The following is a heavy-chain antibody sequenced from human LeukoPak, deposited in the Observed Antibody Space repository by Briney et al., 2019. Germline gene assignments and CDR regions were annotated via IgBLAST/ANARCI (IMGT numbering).Heavy chain of an antibody. CDR1: GYSISSGYY. D-gene: IGHD3-22*01. CDR2: IYHSGST. J-gene: IGHJ4*02. V-gene: IGHV4-38-2*02. CDR3: ARVSSGSLSPLDY. Sequence: PSETLSLTCTVSGYSISSGYYWGWIRQPPGKGLEWIGSIYHSGSTYYNPSLKSRVTISVDTSKNQFFLKLSSVTAADTAVYYCARVSSGSLSPLDYWGQGTLVTVSS.